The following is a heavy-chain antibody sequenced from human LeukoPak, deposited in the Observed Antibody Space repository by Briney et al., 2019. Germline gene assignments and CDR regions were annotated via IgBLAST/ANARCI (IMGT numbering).Heavy chain of an antibody. CDR1: GFTFSNLW. V-gene: IGHV3-7*03. CDR3: ATSTAASGTD. J-gene: IGHJ4*02. CDR2: IKQDGSEK. Sequence: GGSLRLSCAASGFTFSNLWMSWVRQAPGKGLKWVANIKQDGSEKYYVDSVKGRFTISRDNAQNSLYLQMNSLRAEDTAIYYCATSTAASGTDWGQGTLVTVSS. D-gene: IGHD6-13*01.